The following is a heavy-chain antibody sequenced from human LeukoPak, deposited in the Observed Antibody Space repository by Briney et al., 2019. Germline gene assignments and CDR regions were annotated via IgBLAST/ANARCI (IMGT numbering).Heavy chain of an antibody. Sequence: SETLSLTCTVSGGSISSSSYYWGWIRQPPGTGLEWIGRIYTSGSTNYNPSLKSRVTMSVDTSKNQFSLKLSSVTAADTAVYYCARDRGWEGYCSGGSCYFDYWGQGTLVTVSS. CDR2: IYTSGST. D-gene: IGHD2-15*01. J-gene: IGHJ4*02. CDR3: ARDRGWEGYCSGGSCYFDY. V-gene: IGHV4-39*07. CDR1: GGSISSSSYY.